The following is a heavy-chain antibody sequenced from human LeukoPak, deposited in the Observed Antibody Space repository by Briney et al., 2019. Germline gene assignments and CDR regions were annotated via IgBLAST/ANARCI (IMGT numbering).Heavy chain of an antibody. J-gene: IGHJ6*03. CDR2: MNPNSGNT. Sequence: ASVKVSCKASGYTFTSYDINWVRQATGQGLEWMGWMNPNSGNTGYAQKFQGRVPMTRNTSISTAYMELSSLRSDDTAVYYCARDRRWLQLSSNYYYYYMDVWGKGTTVTVSS. D-gene: IGHD5-24*01. CDR1: GYTFTSYD. V-gene: IGHV1-8*01. CDR3: ARDRRWLQLSSNYYYYYMDV.